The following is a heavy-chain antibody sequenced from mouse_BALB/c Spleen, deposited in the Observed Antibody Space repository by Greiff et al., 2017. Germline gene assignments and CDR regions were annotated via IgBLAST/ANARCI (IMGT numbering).Heavy chain of an antibody. CDR2: IRNKANGYTT. D-gene: IGHD2-4*01. J-gene: IGHJ3*01. CDR3: ARDIDSTMRDY. CDR1: GFTFTDYY. Sequence: EVMLVESGGGLVQPGGSLRLSCATSGFTFTDYYMSWVRQPPGKALEWLGFIRNKANGYTTEYSASVKGRFTISRDNSQSILYLQMNTLRAEDSATYYCARDIDSTMRDYWGQGTLVTVSA. V-gene: IGHV7-3*02.